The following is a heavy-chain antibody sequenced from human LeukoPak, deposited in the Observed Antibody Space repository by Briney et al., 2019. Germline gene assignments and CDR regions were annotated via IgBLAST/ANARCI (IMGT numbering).Heavy chain of an antibody. Sequence: QPGGSLRLSCAASGFTFSAYLMSWVRQAPGKGLEWLANINQGGSEKNYVDSVKGRFTISRDNAKNVLYLQKTSMRAADTAVYYCVRDEGVTVTTYRFDYWGQGNLVTVSS. CDR1: GFTFSAYL. D-gene: IGHD4-17*01. V-gene: IGHV3-7*01. J-gene: IGHJ4*02. CDR2: INQGGSEK. CDR3: VRDEGVTVTTYRFDY.